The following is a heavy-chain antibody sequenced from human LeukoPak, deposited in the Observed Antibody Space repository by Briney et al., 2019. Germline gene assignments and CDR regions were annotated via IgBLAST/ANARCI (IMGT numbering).Heavy chain of an antibody. J-gene: IGHJ4*02. D-gene: IGHD6-13*01. CDR1: GGSISSGSYY. V-gene: IGHV4-61*02. CDR2: IYTSGST. CDR3: ARESYSSSWCFDY. Sequence: SETLSLTCTVSGGSISSGSYYWSWIRQPAGKGLEWIGRIYTSGSTNYDPSLKSRVTISVDTSKYQFSLKLSSVTAADTAVYYCARESYSSSWCFDYWGQGTLVTVSS.